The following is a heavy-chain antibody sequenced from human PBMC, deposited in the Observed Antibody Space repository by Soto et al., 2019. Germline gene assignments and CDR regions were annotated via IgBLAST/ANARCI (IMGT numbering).Heavy chain of an antibody. J-gene: IGHJ4*02. CDR1: GFTVSSNY. CDR2: IYSGGST. D-gene: IGHD3-10*01. Sequence: GGSLRLSCAASGFTVSSNYMSWVRQAPGKGLEWVSVIYSGGSTYYADSVKGRFTISRHNSKNTLNLQMNSLRAEDTAVYYCARDSYYYGSGSPYTDWGQGTLVTVSS. V-gene: IGHV3-53*04. CDR3: ARDSYYYGSGSPYTD.